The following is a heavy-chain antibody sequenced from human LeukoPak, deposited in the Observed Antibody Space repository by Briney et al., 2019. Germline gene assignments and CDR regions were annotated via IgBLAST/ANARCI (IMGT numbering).Heavy chain of an antibody. CDR3: ARLRASSSWYQSGMDV. V-gene: IGHV4-39*01. Sequence: PSETLSLTCTVSGGSISSSSYYWGWLRQPPGKGLEWIGSIYYSGSTYYNPSLKSRVTISVDTSKNQFSLKLSSVTAADTAVYYCARLRASSSWYQSGMDVWGQGTTVTVSS. J-gene: IGHJ6*02. D-gene: IGHD6-13*01. CDR1: GGSISSSSYY. CDR2: IYYSGST.